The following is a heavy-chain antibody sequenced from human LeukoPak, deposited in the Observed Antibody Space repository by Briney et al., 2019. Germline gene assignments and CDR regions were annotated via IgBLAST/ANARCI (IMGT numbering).Heavy chain of an antibody. CDR1: GYTFTSYD. D-gene: IGHD3-10*01. CDR3: ARGIKSVRGVMRPYYFDY. J-gene: IGHJ4*02. V-gene: IGHV1-8*01. CDR2: MNPNSGNT. Sequence: GASVKVSCKASGYTFTSYDINWVRQATGQGLEWMGWMNPNSGNTGYAQKFQGRVTMTRNTSISTAYMELSSLRSEDTAVYYCARGIKSVRGVMRPYYFDYWGQGTLVTVSS.